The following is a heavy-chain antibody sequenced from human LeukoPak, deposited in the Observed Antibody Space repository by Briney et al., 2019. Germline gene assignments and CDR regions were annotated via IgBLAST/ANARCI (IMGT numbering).Heavy chain of an antibody. J-gene: IGHJ4*02. D-gene: IGHD6-19*01. V-gene: IGHV3-7*03. Sequence: GGSLRLSCAASGFTFSSYWMGWVRQAPGKGLEWVANIKQDGSEKYYVDSVKGRFTISRDNAKNSLYLQMNSLRAEDTAVYYCARRSGIAVAGAFDYWGQGTLVTVSS. CDR2: IKQDGSEK. CDR3: ARRSGIAVAGAFDY. CDR1: GFTFSSYW.